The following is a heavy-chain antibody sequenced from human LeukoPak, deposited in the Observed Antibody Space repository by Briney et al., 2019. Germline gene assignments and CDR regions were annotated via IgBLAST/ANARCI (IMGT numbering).Heavy chain of an antibody. D-gene: IGHD6-6*01. J-gene: IGHJ3*02. CDR1: GVSISSYY. Sequence: SETLSLTCTVSGVSISSYYWSWIRQPPGKGLEWIGRIYTSGSTNYNPSLTSRVTMSVDTSKNQFSLKLSSVTAADTAVYYCALGGQLVRDDAFDIWGQGTMVTVSS. CDR3: ALGGQLVRDDAFDI. CDR2: IYTSGST. V-gene: IGHV4-4*07.